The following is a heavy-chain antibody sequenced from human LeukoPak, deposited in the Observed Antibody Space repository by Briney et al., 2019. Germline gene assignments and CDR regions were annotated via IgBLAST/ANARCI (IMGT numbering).Heavy chain of an antibody. Sequence: GGSLRLSCAASGFTFKNFAMTWVRQAPGKGLEWVSTITTSGSATYYADSVKGRFTMSRDNSESTLYLHMNGLRAEDTAVYYCARVSYYDSSGYYDLDAFDIWGQGTMVTVSS. J-gene: IGHJ3*02. D-gene: IGHD3-22*01. CDR3: ARVSYYDSSGYYDLDAFDI. CDR1: GFTFKNFA. V-gene: IGHV3-23*01. CDR2: ITTSGSAT.